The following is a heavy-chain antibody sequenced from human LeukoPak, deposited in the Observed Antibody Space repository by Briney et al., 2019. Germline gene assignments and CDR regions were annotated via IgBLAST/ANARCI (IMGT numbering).Heavy chain of an antibody. Sequence: ASVKVSCKASGGTFSSYAISWVRQAPGQGLEWMGGIIPIFGTANYAQKFQGRVTITADESTSTAYMELSSLRSEDTAVYYCARGVRKAAANFDYWGREPWSPSPQ. D-gene: IGHD2-2*01. CDR2: IIPIFGTA. V-gene: IGHV1-69*13. J-gene: IGHJ4*02. CDR1: GGTFSSYA. CDR3: ARGVRKAAANFDY.